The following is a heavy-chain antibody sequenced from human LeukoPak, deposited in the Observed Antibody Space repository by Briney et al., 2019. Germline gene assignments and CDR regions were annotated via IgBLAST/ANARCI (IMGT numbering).Heavy chain of an antibody. J-gene: IGHJ4*02. Sequence: PGGSLRLSCAASGFTFSSYGMHWVRQAPGKGLEWVAVISYDGSNKYYADSVKGRFTISRDNSKNTLYLQMNSLRAEDTAVYYCANEQWSYYFDYWGQGTLVTVSS. CDR2: ISYDGSNK. V-gene: IGHV3-30*18. CDR1: GFTFSSYG. D-gene: IGHD6-19*01. CDR3: ANEQWSYYFDY.